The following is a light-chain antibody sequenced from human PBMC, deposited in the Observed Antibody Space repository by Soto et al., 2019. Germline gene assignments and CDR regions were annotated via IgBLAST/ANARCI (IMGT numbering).Light chain of an antibody. CDR3: QQSYSTPKT. V-gene: IGKV1-39*01. CDR2: AAS. CDR1: QSISSY. J-gene: IGKJ1*01. Sequence: DIQMNQSPSSLSASVGDRVTITCRASQSISSYLNWYQQKPGKAPKLLIYAASSLQSGVPSRFSGSGSGPDFTLTISSLQPEDFATYYCQQSYSTPKTFGQGTKVYIK.